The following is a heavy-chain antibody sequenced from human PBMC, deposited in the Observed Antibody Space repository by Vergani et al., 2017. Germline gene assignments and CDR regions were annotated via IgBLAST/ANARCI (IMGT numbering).Heavy chain of an antibody. V-gene: IGHV3-23*01. D-gene: IGHD2-2*01. Sequence: EVQLLESGGGLVQPGGSLRLSCAASGFTFSSYAMSWVRQAPGKGLEWVSAISGSGGSTYYADSVKGRFTIARDNSKNTLYLQMNSLRAEDTAVYYCAKSSRRYPMPYYYYYYGMDVWGQGTTVTVSS. CDR1: GFTFSSYA. J-gene: IGHJ6*02. CDR3: AKSSRRYPMPYYYYYYGMDV. CDR2: ISGSGGST.